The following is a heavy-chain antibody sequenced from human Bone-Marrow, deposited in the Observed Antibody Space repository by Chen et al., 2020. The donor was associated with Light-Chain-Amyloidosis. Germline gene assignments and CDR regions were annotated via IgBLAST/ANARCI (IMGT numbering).Heavy chain of an antibody. CDR1: GFTFSSYA. CDR3: ANYGSGSYYNAY. V-gene: IGHV3-23*04. CDR2: ISGSGGST. J-gene: IGHJ4*02. D-gene: IGHD3-10*01. Sequence: EVQLVESGGGLVQPGGSLRLSCAASGFTFSSYAMSWVRQAPGKGPEWVSAISGSGGSTYYADSVKGRFTISRDNSKNTLNLQMNSLRAEDTALYYCANYGSGSYYNAYWGQGTLVTVSS.